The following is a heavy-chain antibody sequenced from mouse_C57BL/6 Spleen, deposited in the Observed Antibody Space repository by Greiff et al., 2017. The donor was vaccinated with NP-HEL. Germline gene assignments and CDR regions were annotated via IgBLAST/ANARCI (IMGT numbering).Heavy chain of an antibody. J-gene: IGHJ2*01. CDR1: GFTFSDYG. D-gene: IGHD2-2*01. Sequence: EVKLQESGGGLVKPGGSLKLSCAASGFTFSDYGMHWVRQAPEKGLEWVAYISSGSSTIYYADTVKGRFTISRDNAKNTLFLQMTSLRSEDTAMYYCARPGGYDVAYYFDYWGQGTTLTVSS. CDR2: ISSGSSTI. CDR3: ARPGGYDVAYYFDY. V-gene: IGHV5-17*01.